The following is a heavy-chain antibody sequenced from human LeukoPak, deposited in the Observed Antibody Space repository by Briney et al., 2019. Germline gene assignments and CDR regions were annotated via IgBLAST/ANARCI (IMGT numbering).Heavy chain of an antibody. CDR1: GFTVSSYY. J-gene: IGHJ6*02. CDR2: IKSGDAT. CDR3: ARDRRGYSVYYYYGMDV. D-gene: IGHD5-18*01. V-gene: IGHV3-53*01. Sequence: PGGSLRLSCAASGFTVSSYYMSWVRQAPGKGLEWVSLIKSGDATHYADSVKGRFTISRDYSKNTLYLQMNNLRPEDTAVYYCARDRRGYSVYYYYGMDVWGQGTTVTVSS.